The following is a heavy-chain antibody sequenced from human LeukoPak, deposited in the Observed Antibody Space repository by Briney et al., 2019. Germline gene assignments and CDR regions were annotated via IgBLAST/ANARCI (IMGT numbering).Heavy chain of an antibody. CDR2: ISAYNGNT. D-gene: IGHD2-2*01. Sequence: ASVKVSCKASGYTFTSYGISWVRQAPGQGLEWMGWISAYNGNTNYAQRLQGRVTMTTDTSTSTAYMELRSLRSDDTAVYYCARDRLSPNVFDYWGQGTLVTVSS. V-gene: IGHV1-18*01. J-gene: IGHJ4*02. CDR3: ARDRLSPNVFDY. CDR1: GYTFTSYG.